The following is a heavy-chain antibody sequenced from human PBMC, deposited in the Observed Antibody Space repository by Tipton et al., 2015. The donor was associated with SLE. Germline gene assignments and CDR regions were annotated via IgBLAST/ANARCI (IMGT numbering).Heavy chain of an antibody. J-gene: IGHJ4*02. Sequence: QSGAEVKKPGASVRVSCRASGYIFTDYYIHWVRQAPGQGLEWMGWINPDSRGTNYGHKFQGRVTMTRDTSFTTTYMDLSRLRSDDTAVYYCARARGVGDYAPPFDYWGQGTLVTVSS. V-gene: IGHV1-2*02. CDR3: ARARGVGDYAPPFDY. CDR2: INPDSRGT. D-gene: IGHD3-10*01. CDR1: GYIFTDYY.